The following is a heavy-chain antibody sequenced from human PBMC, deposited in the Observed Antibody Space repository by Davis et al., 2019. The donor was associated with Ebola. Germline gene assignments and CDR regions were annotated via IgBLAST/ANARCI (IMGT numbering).Heavy chain of an antibody. CDR2: IYYSGST. D-gene: IGHD3-10*01. V-gene: IGHV4-59*01. J-gene: IGHJ6*02. CDR3: ARGLWFGELLYYYYGMDV. Sequence: MPSETLSLTCTVSGGSISSYYWSWIRQPPGKGLEWIGYIYYSGSTYYNPSLKSRVTISVDTSKNQFSLKLSSVTAADTAVYYCARGLWFGELLYYYYGMDVWGQGTTVTVSS. CDR1: GGSISSYY.